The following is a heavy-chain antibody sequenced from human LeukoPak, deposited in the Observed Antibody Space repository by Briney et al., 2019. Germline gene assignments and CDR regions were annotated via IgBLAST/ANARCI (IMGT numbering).Heavy chain of an antibody. V-gene: IGHV3-30*18. J-gene: IGHJ4*02. D-gene: IGHD6-13*01. CDR3: AKGFSSSWLNFDY. CDR2: ISYDGSNK. CDR1: GFTFSSYA. Sequence: PGGSLRLSCAASGFTFSSYAMSWVRQAPGKGLEWVAVISYDGSNKYYADSVKGRFTISRDNSKNTLYLQMNSLRAEDTAVYYCAKGFSSSWLNFDYWGQGTLVTVSS.